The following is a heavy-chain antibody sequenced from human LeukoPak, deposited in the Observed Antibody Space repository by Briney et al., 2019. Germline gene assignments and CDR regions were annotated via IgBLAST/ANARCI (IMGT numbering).Heavy chain of an antibody. CDR3: ASSVDIVATIGSYYYYYGMDV. CDR1: RFTFSNYW. V-gene: IGHV3-33*08. CDR2: IWYDGSNK. J-gene: IGHJ6*02. Sequence: GGSLRLSCAASRFTFSNYWMSWVRQAPGKGLEWVAVIWYDGSNKYYADSVKGRFTISRDNSKNTLYLQMNSLRAEDTAVYYCASSVDIVATIGSYYYYYGMDVWGQGTTVTVSS. D-gene: IGHD5-12*01.